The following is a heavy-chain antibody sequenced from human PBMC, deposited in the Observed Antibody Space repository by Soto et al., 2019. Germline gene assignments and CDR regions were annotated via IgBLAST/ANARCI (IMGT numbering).Heavy chain of an antibody. V-gene: IGHV1-18*01. J-gene: IGHJ4*02. D-gene: IGHD1-26*01. CDR1: GYTITSYG. CDR3: ARDLGGQIVDY. CDR2: ISGYNGNT. Sequence: QVQLVQSGAEVKKPGALVKVSSKVSGYTITSYGISWVRQAPGQGLEWMGWISGYNGNTKYAQKLQGRVTMTTDTSTSTAYMELRSLRSDDTAVYYCARDLGGQIVDYWGQGTLVTVSS.